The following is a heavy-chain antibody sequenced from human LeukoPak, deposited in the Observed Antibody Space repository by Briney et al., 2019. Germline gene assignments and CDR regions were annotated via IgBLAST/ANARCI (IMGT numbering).Heavy chain of an antibody. D-gene: IGHD6-13*01. V-gene: IGHV4-4*02. CDR2: IYHSGST. CDR3: ARRGRAAAGNWFDP. J-gene: IGHJ5*02. Sequence: PSGTLSLTCAVSGGSISSSNWWSWVRQPPGKGLEWIGEIYHSGSTNYNPSLKSRVTISVDKSKNQFSLKLSSVTAADTAVYYCARRGRAAAGNWFDPWGQGTLVTVSS. CDR1: GGSISSSNW.